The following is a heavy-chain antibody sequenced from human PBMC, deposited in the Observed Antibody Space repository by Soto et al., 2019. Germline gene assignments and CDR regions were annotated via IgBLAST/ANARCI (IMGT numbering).Heavy chain of an antibody. Sequence: SETLSLTCTVTGDSITSRSYYWGWIRQPPGKGLEWIGSIYYSGSTYNNPSLRSRVSMSIGTSKDQFSLKLKSVTAADTALYFCAGHRSSGVTQAYLDVCGPGPLVTVSS. CDR1: GDSITSRSYY. D-gene: IGHD3-10*01. J-gene: IGHJ4*02. CDR2: IYYSGST. CDR3: AGHRSSGVTQAYLDV. V-gene: IGHV4-39*01.